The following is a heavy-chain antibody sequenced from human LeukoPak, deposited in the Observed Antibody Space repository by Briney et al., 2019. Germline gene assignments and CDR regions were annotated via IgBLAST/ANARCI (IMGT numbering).Heavy chain of an antibody. D-gene: IGHD6-25*01. Sequence: SETLSLTCAVYGGSFSGYYGSWIRQPPGKGLEWIGEINHSGSTNYNPSLKSRVTISVDTSKNQFSLKLSSVTAADTAVYYCARGGDSSDYFDYWGQGTLVTVSS. CDR2: INHSGST. J-gene: IGHJ4*02. CDR1: GGSFSGYY. V-gene: IGHV4-34*01. CDR3: ARGGDSSDYFDY.